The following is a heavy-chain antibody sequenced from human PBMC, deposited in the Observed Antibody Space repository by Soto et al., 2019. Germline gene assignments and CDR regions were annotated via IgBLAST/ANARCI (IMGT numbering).Heavy chain of an antibody. CDR3: ARAVRDSSGFSYFDL. V-gene: IGHV1-69*12. J-gene: IGHJ2*01. Sequence: QVQLVQSGAEVKKPGSSVKVSCKASGGTFSSYAISWVRQAPGQGLEWMGGIIPIFGTANYAQKFQGRVTISAHERTTTAYMELRSLSSEDTAEYDCARAVRDSSGFSYFDLWGRGTLVTVSS. CDR2: IIPIFGTA. CDR1: GGTFSSYA. D-gene: IGHD3-22*01.